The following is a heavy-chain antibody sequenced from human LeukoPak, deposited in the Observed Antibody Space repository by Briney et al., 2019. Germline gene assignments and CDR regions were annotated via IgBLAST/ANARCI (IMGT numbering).Heavy chain of an antibody. J-gene: IGHJ6*03. CDR2: VDHTGST. CDR3: ARGRVSSSTWYSTYYYYFYMDV. Sequence: SETLSLTCTVSGGSISNYYWTWIRQPPGKGLEWIGYVDHTGSTNFNPSPNGRVSISRDTSKNLFSLRLRSVTAADTAVYFCARGRVSSSTWYSTYYYYFYMDVWGKGTTVTVSS. V-gene: IGHV4-59*01. CDR1: GGSISNYY. D-gene: IGHD1-1*01.